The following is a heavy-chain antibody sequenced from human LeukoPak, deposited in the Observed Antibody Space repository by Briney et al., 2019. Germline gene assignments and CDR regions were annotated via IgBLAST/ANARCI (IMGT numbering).Heavy chain of an antibody. CDR2: IYSTGTI. V-gene: IGHV3-53*01. Sequence: GGSLRLSCAASGFTVCSNYMSWVRQAPGKGLEWVSVIYSTGTIYYADSVKGRFTISRDNSKNTLYLQMSSLRVEDTAMYYCATGSCSGAGCNYGTPLDYWGQGTLLTVSS. CDR1: GFTVCSNY. CDR3: ATGSCSGAGCNYGTPLDY. J-gene: IGHJ4*02. D-gene: IGHD2-15*01.